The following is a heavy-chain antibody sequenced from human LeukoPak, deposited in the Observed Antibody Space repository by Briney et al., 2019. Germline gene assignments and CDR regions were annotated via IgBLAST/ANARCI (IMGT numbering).Heavy chain of an antibody. CDR1: GFTYSNFG. J-gene: IGHJ4*02. Sequence: GGSLRLSCAASGFTYSNFGMSWVRQAPGKGLEWVSSISGSGSTTYYADSVKGRFTISRDNSKNMLYLQMNSLRAEDTAVYYCTRDLYGYWGQGTLVTVSS. CDR3: TRDLYGY. CDR2: ISGSGSTT. D-gene: IGHD3-16*01. V-gene: IGHV3-23*01.